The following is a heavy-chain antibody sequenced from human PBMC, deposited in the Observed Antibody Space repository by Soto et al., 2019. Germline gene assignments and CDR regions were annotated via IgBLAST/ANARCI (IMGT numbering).Heavy chain of an antibody. CDR1: GFTFSRQW. V-gene: IGHV3-7*03. CDR2: IRQDGREK. D-gene: IGHD3-16*02. J-gene: IGHJ6*02. Sequence: HPGGSLRLSCAGSGFTFSRQWMTWVRQAPGKGLEWVASIRQDGREKFYVDSVKGRFTISRDDAKDSMYLQMNSLRADDTAVYYCARVEETLTFVNVPWVAGMDVWGQGTTVTVSS. CDR3: ARVEETLTFVNVPWVAGMDV.